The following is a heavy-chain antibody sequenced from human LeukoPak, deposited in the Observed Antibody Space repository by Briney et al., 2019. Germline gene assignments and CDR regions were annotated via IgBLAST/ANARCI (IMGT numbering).Heavy chain of an antibody. CDR3: ARDWVGATDY. Sequence: GGSLRLFCAASVFTFSSYWMSWVRQAPGKGLEWVANIKQDGSEKYYVDSVKGRFTISRDNAKNSLYLQMNSLRAEDTAVYYCARDWVGATDYWGQGTLVTVSS. CDR1: VFTFSSYW. D-gene: IGHD1-26*01. J-gene: IGHJ4*02. V-gene: IGHV3-7*01. CDR2: IKQDGSEK.